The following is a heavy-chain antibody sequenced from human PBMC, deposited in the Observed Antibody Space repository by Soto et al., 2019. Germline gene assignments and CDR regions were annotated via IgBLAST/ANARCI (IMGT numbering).Heavy chain of an antibody. J-gene: IGHJ6*02. CDR3: ARDVDSSGYSSYYYYGMDV. Sequence: PSETLSLTCAVYGGSFSGYYWSWIRQPPGKGLEWIGEINHSGSTNYNPSLKSRVTISVDTSKNQFSLKLSSVTAADTAVYYCARDVDSSGYSSYYYYGMDVWGQGTTVTVSS. V-gene: IGHV4-34*01. D-gene: IGHD3-22*01. CDR1: GGSFSGYY. CDR2: INHSGST.